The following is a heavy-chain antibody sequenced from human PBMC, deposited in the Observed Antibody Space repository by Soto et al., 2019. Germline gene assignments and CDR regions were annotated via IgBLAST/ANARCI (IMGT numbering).Heavy chain of an antibody. CDR1: GFTFSRNW. CDR2: IKQDGSEK. V-gene: IGHV3-7*01. Sequence: EVQLVESGGGSVQPGGSLRLSCAASGFTFSRNWMSWVRQAPGKGLEWVASIKQDGSEKYYVDSVKGRFTISRDNAKKSLYLQMNSLRVEDTAVYYCARVPDCGGDCYLGWYFDLWGRGTLVTVSS. J-gene: IGHJ2*01. CDR3: ARVPDCGGDCYLGWYFDL. D-gene: IGHD2-21*02.